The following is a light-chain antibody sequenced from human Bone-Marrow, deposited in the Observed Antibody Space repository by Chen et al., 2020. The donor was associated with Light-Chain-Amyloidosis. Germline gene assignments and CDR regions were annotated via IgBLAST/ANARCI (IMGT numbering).Light chain of an antibody. V-gene: IGLV2-14*01. Sequence: QSALTQPASVSGSPGQSITISCTGTSSDIGDYNYVSWYQQHPGKAPKLMIYDVSNRPSGVSDRFSGSKSGVTASLTISGLQAEDGADYFCSSYTSSSTRVFGGGTKLTVL. CDR3: SSYTSSSTRV. CDR1: SSDIGDYNY. CDR2: DVS. J-gene: IGLJ3*02.